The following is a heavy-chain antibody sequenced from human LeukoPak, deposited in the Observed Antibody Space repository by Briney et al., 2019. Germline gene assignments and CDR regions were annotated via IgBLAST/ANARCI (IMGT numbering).Heavy chain of an antibody. CDR1: GGSISSRSDY. J-gene: IGHJ6*03. Sequence: PSQTLSLTCTVSGGSISSRSDYWGWIRQTPGKGLEWIGNLDSSGSTYYNPSLKSRVTISVGTSKNQFSLNLRSVTAADTAIYFCSRSHDYGGLYFYYYMDVWGKGTTVTVSS. V-gene: IGHV4-39*01. CDR3: SRSHDYGGLYFYYYMDV. CDR2: LDSSGST. D-gene: IGHD4-23*01.